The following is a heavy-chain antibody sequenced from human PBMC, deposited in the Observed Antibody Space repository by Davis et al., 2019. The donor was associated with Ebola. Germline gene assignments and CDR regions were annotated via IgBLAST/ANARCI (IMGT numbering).Heavy chain of an antibody. J-gene: IGHJ6*02. V-gene: IGHV3-11*04. CDR3: AREGFYFYGMDV. Sequence: GESLKISCAASGFTFTDYYMSWICQASGKALERASSTSFSGNTIYYADSVKGRFTISRDNAKSSLYLQLNSLRAEDTAVYYCAREGFYFYGMDVWAKGPRSPSP. D-gene: IGHD2/OR15-2a*01. CDR2: TSFSGNTI. CDR1: GFTFTDYY.